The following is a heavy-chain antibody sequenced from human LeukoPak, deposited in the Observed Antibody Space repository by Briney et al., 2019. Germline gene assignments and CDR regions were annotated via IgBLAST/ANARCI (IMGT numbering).Heavy chain of an antibody. V-gene: IGHV3-23*01. CDR2: ISGSGSSE. CDR1: GVTFSSYA. D-gene: IGHD4-11*01. Sequence: GGSLRLSCAASGVTFSSYAMSWVRQAPGKGLEWVSGISGSGSSEYYADSVRGRFTISRDNSKNTLYLQMNSLRAEDTAIYYCAKDLNDYSPYYFDYWGQGTLVTVSS. CDR3: AKDLNDYSPYYFDY. J-gene: IGHJ4*02.